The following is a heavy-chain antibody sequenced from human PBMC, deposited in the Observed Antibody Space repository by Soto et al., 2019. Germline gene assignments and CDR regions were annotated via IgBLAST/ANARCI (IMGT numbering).Heavy chain of an antibody. D-gene: IGHD3-10*01. J-gene: IGHJ6*02. V-gene: IGHV3-33*01. Sequence: QVQLVESGGGVVQPGRSLRLSCAASEFTFSNYGMHWVRWAPGKGLEWVAVILNDGSNRYHADSVKDRFTISRDNSKNTLYLQMNSLRAEDTAVYYCARDDEYSGNGMDVWGQGTTVTVS. CDR2: ILNDGSNR. CDR3: ARDDEYSGNGMDV. CDR1: EFTFSNYG.